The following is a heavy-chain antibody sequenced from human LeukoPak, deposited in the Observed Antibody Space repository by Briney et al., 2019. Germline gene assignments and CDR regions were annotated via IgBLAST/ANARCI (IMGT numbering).Heavy chain of an antibody. Sequence: ASVKVSCKASGYTFTSYYMHWVRQAPGQGLEWMGIINPSGGSTSYAQKFQGRVTMTRDTSTSTVYMELSSLRSEDAAVYYCARSGDYYDSSGYYLSEYFQHWGQGTLVTVSS. V-gene: IGHV1-46*01. CDR2: INPSGGST. J-gene: IGHJ1*01. CDR1: GYTFTSYY. CDR3: ARSGDYYDSSGYYLSEYFQH. D-gene: IGHD3-22*01.